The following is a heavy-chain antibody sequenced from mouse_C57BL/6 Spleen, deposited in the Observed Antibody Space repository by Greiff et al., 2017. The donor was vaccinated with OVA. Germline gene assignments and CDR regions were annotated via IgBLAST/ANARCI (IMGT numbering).Heavy chain of an antibody. V-gene: IGHV5-9-1*02. Sequence: EVKVVESGEGLVKPGGSLKLSCAASGFTFSSYAMSWVRQTPEKRLEWVAYISSGGDYIYYADTVKGRFTISRDNARNTLYLQMSSLKSEDTAMYYCTRDKIERYYSSSSRWYFDVWGTGTTVTVSS. J-gene: IGHJ1*03. D-gene: IGHD1-1*01. CDR3: TRDKIERYYSSSSRWYFDV. CDR1: GFTFSSYA. CDR2: ISSGGDYI.